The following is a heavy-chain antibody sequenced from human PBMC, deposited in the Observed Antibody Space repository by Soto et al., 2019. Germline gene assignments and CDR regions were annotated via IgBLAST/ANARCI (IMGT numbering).Heavy chain of an antibody. J-gene: IGHJ6*02. CDR1: GFTFTSSA. CDR2: IVVGSGNT. Sequence: SVKVSCKASGFTFTSSAMQWVRQARGQRLEWIGWIVVGSGNTNYAQKFQERVTITRDMSTSTAYMELSSLRSEDTAVYYCAADPVHHNVAVAAADPYGMDVWGQGTTVTVSS. CDR3: AADPVHHNVAVAAADPYGMDV. D-gene: IGHD6-13*01. V-gene: IGHV1-58*02.